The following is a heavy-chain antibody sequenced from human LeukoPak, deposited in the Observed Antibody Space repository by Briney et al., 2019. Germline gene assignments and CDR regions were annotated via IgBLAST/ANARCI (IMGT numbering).Heavy chain of an antibody. CDR3: ARGGVSVGGNFDY. D-gene: IGHD4-23*01. V-gene: IGHV3-48*03. J-gene: IGHJ4*02. CDR2: ISSSGSTI. CDR1: GFTFSSYE. Sequence: GGSLRLSCAASGFTFSSYEMNWVRQAPGKGLEWVSYISSSGSTIHYADSVKGRFTISRDNAKNSLYLQMNSLRAEDTAVYYCARGGVSVGGNFDYWGQGSLVTVSS.